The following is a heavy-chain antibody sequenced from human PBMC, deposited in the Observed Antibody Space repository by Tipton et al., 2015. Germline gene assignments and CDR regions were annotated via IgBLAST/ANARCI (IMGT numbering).Heavy chain of an antibody. J-gene: IGHJ4*02. Sequence: VQLVQSGAEVKKPGESLRISCKASGYSFTNYWIAWVRQMPGKGLEWMGIIYPGDSDTRYGPSFQGQVTISADKSISTAYLQWSSLKASDTAMYYCARNLMLRGVINYFDYWGQGTLVTVSS. D-gene: IGHD3-10*01. CDR2: IYPGDSDT. CDR3: ARNLMLRGVINYFDY. CDR1: GYSFTNYW. V-gene: IGHV5-51*01.